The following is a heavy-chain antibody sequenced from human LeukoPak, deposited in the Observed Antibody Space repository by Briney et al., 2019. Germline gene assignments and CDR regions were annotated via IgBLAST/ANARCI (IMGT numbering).Heavy chain of an antibody. CDR1: GGTFSSYA. CDR3: ARVSNYDFWSAWFDP. D-gene: IGHD3-3*01. CDR2: IIPIFGTA. Sequence: SVKVSCKASGGTFSSYAISWVRQAPGQGLEWMGGIIPIFGTANYAQKFQGRVTITTDESTSTAYMELSSLRSEDMAVYYCARVSNYDFWSAWFDPWGQGALVTVSS. J-gene: IGHJ5*02. V-gene: IGHV1-69*05.